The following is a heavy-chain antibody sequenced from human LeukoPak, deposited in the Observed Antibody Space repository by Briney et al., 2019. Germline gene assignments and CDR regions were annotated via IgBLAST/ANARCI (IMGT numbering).Heavy chain of an antibody. CDR2: INHSGST. Sequence: SETLSLTCAVYGGSFSGYYWSWIRQPPGKGLEWIGEINHSGSTNYNPSLKSRVTISVDTSKNQFSLKLSSVTAADTAVYYCARDLTWLWRYFDYWGQGTLVTASS. CDR3: ARDLTWLWRYFDY. V-gene: IGHV4-34*01. J-gene: IGHJ4*02. CDR1: GGSFSGYY. D-gene: IGHD3-22*01.